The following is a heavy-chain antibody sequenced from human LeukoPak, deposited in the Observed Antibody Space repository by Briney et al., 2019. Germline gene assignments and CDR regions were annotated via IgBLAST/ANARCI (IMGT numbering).Heavy chain of an antibody. D-gene: IGHD3-16*02. Sequence: SETLSLTCTVSGGSMSTYYWSWIRQPPGKGLEWIGYIYDNGYTHYNPSLKSRVSISLDTSKSQFSLNLSSVTAADTAVYYCARRAFGGVIAANWFDPGGQGTLVTVPS. CDR1: GGSMSTYY. V-gene: IGHV4-59*08. J-gene: IGHJ5*02. CDR2: IYDNGYT. CDR3: ARRAFGGVIAANWFDP.